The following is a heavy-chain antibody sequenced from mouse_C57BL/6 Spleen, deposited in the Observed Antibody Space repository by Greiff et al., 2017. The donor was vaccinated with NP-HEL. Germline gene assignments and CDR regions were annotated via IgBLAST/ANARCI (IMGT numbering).Heavy chain of an antibody. CDR2: INPSNGGT. V-gene: IGHV1-53*01. D-gene: IGHD2-4*01. J-gene: IGHJ2*01. CDR1: GYTFTSYW. CDR3: AQRGYYDKYYFDY. Sequence: QVHVKQPGTELVKPGASVKLSCKASGYTFTSYWMHWVKQRPGQGLEWIGNINPSNGGTNYNEKFKSKATLTVDKSSSTAYMQLSSLTSEDSAVYYCAQRGYYDKYYFDYWGQGTTLTVSS.